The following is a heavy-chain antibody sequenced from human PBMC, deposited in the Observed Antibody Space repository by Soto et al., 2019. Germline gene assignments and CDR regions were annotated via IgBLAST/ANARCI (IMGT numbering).Heavy chain of an antibody. CDR1: EIDVHERA. J-gene: IGHJ4*02. V-gene: IGHV3-9*01. CDR2: IFWFSNKI. CDR3: VGDRDTTTPMVHGNY. Sequence: PGGSLSLFAQDSEIDVHERAIHWVLQAPARSLEWVSGIFWFSNKIGYADSVRGRCTISRDNAKSSLYLQMNSLRDEDTAIYHCVGDRDTTTPMVHGNYWGQGTLVTVSS. D-gene: IGHD5-18*01.